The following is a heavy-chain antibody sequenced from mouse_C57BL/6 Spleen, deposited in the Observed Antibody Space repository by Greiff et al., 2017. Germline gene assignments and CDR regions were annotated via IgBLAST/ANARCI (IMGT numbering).Heavy chain of an antibody. CDR1: GYAFSSSW. D-gene: IGHD3-1*01. J-gene: IGHJ2*01. CDR3: ARSGGY. V-gene: IGHV1-82*01. CDR2: IYPGDGDT. Sequence: VQLQQSGPELVKPGASVKISCKASGYAFSSSWMNWVKQRPGKGLEWIGRIYPGDGDTNYNGKFKGKATLTADKSSSTAYIQLSSLTSEDAAVYFCARSGGYWGQGTTLTVSS.